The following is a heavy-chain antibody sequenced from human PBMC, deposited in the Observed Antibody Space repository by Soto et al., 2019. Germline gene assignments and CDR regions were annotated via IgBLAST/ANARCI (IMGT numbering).Heavy chain of an antibody. D-gene: IGHD3-3*01. V-gene: IGHV1-18*01. CDR2: INADNGNT. CDR1: GYTITSCG. Sequence: SVKVSCNASGYTITSCGMHWVRQSPGQRPEWLGWINADNGNTNYAQHLQGRVSLTTDTSTSTAYMDLRSLRSDDTAVYYCARDQGITTFGVYSMYYYGMDVWGQGTTVTVSS. CDR3: ARDQGITTFGVYSMYYYGMDV. J-gene: IGHJ6*02.